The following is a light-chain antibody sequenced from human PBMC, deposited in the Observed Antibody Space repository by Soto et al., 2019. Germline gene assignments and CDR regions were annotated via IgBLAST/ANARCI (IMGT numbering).Light chain of an antibody. CDR3: QQYGDSRWT. J-gene: IGKJ1*01. CDR2: SAS. V-gene: IGKV3-20*01. CDR1: QSVSTT. Sequence: IVMTQSPATLSVSPWERATLSCRASQSVSTTVAWYQQKPGQAPRLLIYSASHRATGIPDRFSGSESGTDFTLTISRLEPEDFAVYYCQQYGDSRWTFGQGTKVDIK.